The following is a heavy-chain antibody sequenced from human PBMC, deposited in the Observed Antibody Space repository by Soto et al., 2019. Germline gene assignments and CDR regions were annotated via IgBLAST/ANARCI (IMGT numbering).Heavy chain of an antibody. J-gene: IGHJ5*02. Sequence: PSETLSLTCTFSGGSISSYYWSLIRQPPGKGLEWIGYIYYSGSTNYNPSLKSRVTISVDTSKNQFSLKLSSVTAADTAVYYCARGNYGDYINHWFDPWGQGTLVTVSS. CDR3: ARGNYGDYINHWFDP. CDR1: GGSISSYY. CDR2: IYYSGST. D-gene: IGHD4-17*01. V-gene: IGHV4-59*08.